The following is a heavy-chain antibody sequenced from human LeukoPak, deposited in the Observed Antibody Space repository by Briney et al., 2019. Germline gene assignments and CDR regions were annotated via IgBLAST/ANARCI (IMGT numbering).Heavy chain of an antibody. Sequence: GGSLRLSCAASGFTFSNCAMNWVRQAPGKGLEWVSNISASGGSTNYADAVKGRFTISRDNSKNTLYLQMNSLRAEDAAVYYCAKGASASRHFDYWGQGTLVTVSS. CDR2: ISASGGST. CDR1: GFTFSNCA. V-gene: IGHV3-23*01. D-gene: IGHD1-26*01. J-gene: IGHJ4*02. CDR3: AKGASASRHFDY.